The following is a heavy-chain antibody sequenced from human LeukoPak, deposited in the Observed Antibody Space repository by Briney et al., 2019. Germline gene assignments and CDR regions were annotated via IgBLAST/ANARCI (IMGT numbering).Heavy chain of an antibody. J-gene: IGHJ4*02. V-gene: IGHV3-7*03. Sequence: GGSLRLSCAASGFTFSRYWMSWVRQAPRKGLEWVANINQDGSETHYVDSMKGRFTISRDNAKNSLYMQMNSLRAEDTALYFCAKKAQYNGNYPLDYWGQGTLVTVSS. CDR3: AKKAQYNGNYPLDY. D-gene: IGHD1-26*01. CDR1: GFTFSRYW. CDR2: INQDGSET.